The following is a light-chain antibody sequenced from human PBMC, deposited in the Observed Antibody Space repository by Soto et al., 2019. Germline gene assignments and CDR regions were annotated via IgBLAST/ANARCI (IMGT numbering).Light chain of an antibody. CDR2: GVS. CDR3: HHYGSSPYT. Sequence: EIVLTQSPGPLSLSPGERATLSCRASQSLSGNYLAWYQQKPGQAPRLLIFGVSSRATGIPDRFSGSGSGTDFTLTINRLEPEEFAVYYCHHYGSSPYTFGLGTKLEIK. J-gene: IGKJ2*01. CDR1: QSLSGNY. V-gene: IGKV3-20*01.